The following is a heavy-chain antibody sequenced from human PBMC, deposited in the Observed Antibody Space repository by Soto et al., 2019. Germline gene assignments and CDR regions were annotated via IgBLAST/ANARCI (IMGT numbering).Heavy chain of an antibody. CDR2: ISGYNGDT. Sequence: ASVKVSCKASGYTFNTYSISWVRRAPGQGLEWMGWISGYNGDTHYAQKFQGRVTMTTDTSTSTAYMELRSLRSDDTAMYYCARENVLSYVDTAMVDYFDYWGQGTLVTVSS. J-gene: IGHJ4*02. D-gene: IGHD5-18*01. V-gene: IGHV1-18*01. CDR1: GYTFNTYS. CDR3: ARENVLSYVDTAMVDYFDY.